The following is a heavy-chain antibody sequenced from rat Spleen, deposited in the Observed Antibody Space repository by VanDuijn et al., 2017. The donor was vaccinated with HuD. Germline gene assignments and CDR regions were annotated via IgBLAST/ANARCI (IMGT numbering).Heavy chain of an antibody. Sequence: EVQLQESGPGLVKPSQSLSLTCSVTGYSITSNYWGWIRKFPGNKMEWMGYISYSGSTSYNPSLKSRISITRDTSKNQFFLQLNSVTTEDTATYYCARGMYTTDYYYVGVMDAWGQGASVTVSS. CDR2: ISYSGST. J-gene: IGHJ4*01. CDR3: ARGMYTTDYYYVGVMDA. CDR1: GYSITSNY. D-gene: IGHD1-6*01. V-gene: IGHV3-1*01.